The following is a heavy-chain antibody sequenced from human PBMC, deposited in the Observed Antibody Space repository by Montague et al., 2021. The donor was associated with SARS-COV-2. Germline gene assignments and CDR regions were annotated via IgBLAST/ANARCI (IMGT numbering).Heavy chain of an antibody. J-gene: IGHJ3*01. CDR1: GFSLTTKGVG. CDR3: AHQPARPWAFDF. CDR2: IYWDNDK. V-gene: IGHV2-5*02. Sequence: PALVKPTQTLTLTCTFSGFSLTTKGVGVGWIRQPPGGALEWLSLIYWDNDKRYSPSLKSRLSIIRDTSNNQVVFTMTNMAPVDTGTYYCAHQPARPWAFDFWGPWTIVTVSS.